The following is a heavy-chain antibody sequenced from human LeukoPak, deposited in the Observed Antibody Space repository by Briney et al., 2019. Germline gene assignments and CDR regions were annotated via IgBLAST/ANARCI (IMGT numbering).Heavy chain of an antibody. CDR2: IWFDGTEK. CDR3: ARDSIAAGDY. CDR1: GFVFSGYA. Sequence: GGSLRLSCAASGFVFSGYAMHWVRQVPGKGLEWVALIWFDGTEKFYADSVKGRFTISRDNSRNTVDLQMNSLRVEDTAVYYCARDSIAAGDYWGQGTLFTVPS. J-gene: IGHJ4*02. V-gene: IGHV3-33*01. D-gene: IGHD2-21*01.